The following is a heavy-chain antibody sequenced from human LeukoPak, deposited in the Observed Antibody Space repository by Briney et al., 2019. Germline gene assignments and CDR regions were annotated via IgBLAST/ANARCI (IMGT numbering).Heavy chain of an antibody. V-gene: IGHV4-59*08. CDR1: GGSISSDY. CDR3: ARLKLGAYFDL. CDR2: VYNSGDT. J-gene: IGHJ2*01. D-gene: IGHD3-16*01. Sequence: SETLSLTCTVSGGSISSDYWSWIRQSPGKGLEWVGYVYNSGDTGKNPSLKSRVTILLDTSKNLCSLKLTSVSAADTAVYYCARLKLGAYFDLWGRGTLVTVSS.